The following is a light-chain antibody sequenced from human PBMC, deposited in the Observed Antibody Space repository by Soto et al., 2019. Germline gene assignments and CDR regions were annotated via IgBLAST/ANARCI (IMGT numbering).Light chain of an antibody. V-gene: IGKV1-5*01. Sequence: DVQMTQSPSTLSASVGDRVTLTCRAGQSVTRWLAWYQQKPGKAPKVLIYDASSLESGVPSRFSGSGSRTEFTISMSSLHPDDFATYYYHDYDSYPGTCGQGTEVDIK. CDR3: HDYDSYPGT. J-gene: IGKJ1*01. CDR2: DAS. CDR1: QSVTRW.